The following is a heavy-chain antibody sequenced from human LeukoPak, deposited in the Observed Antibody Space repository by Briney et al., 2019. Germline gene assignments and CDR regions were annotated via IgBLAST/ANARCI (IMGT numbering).Heavy chain of an antibody. CDR1: GFTFSSYA. D-gene: IGHD6-13*01. CDR3: AKDLISAAGRGDFQH. CDR2: SGGGSSRT. J-gene: IGHJ1*01. V-gene: IGHV3-23*01. Sequence: GRSLRLSCAASGFTFSSYAMSWVRQAPGKGLEWVSLASGGGSSRTYYADSVKGRFTISRDNSKNTLYLQMNALRAEDTAVYYCAKDLISAAGRGDFQHWGQGILVTVSS.